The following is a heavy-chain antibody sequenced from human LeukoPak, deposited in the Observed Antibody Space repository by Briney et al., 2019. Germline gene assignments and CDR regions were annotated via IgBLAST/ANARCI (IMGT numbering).Heavy chain of an antibody. V-gene: IGHV1-2*02. CDR2: INPNSGGT. D-gene: IGHD3-10*01. CDR1: GYTFTGYY. Sequence: GASVKVSCKASGYTFTGYYMHWVQQAPGQGLEWMGWINPNSGGTNYAQKFQGRVTMTRDTSISTAYMELSRLRSDDTAVYYCARDRSGGSPDDYWGQGTLVTVSS. CDR3: ARDRSGGSPDDY. J-gene: IGHJ4*02.